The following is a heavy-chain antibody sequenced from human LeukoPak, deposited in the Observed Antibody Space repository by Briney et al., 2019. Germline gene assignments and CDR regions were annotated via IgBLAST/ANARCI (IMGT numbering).Heavy chain of an antibody. D-gene: IGHD3-10*01. Sequence: GGSLRLSCAASGFTFSSYGMHGVRQAPGKGLEGVAVISYDGSNKYYADSVKGRFTISRDNSKNTLYLQMNSLRAEDTAVYYCAKEKGYYYGSGSYFDYWGQGTLVTVSS. CDR3: AKEKGYYYGSGSYFDY. CDR2: ISYDGSNK. J-gene: IGHJ4*02. CDR1: GFTFSSYG. V-gene: IGHV3-30*18.